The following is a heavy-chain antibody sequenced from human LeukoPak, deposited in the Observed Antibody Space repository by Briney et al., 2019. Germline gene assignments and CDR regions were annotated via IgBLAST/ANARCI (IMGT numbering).Heavy chain of an antibody. V-gene: IGHV4-39*01. CDR2: IYYSGST. CDR3: ARLRRSHADF. D-gene: IGHD6-13*01. Sequence: PSETLSLTCTVSGGSISSSSYYWGWIRQPPGKGLEWIGSIYYSGSTYYNPSLKSRVTISVDTSKNQFSLKLSSVTAADTAVYYCARLRRSHADFWGQGTLVTVSS. J-gene: IGHJ4*02. CDR1: GGSISSSSYY.